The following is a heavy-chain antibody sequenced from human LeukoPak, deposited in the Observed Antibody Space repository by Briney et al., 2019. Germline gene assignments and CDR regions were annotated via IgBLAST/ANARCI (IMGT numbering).Heavy chain of an antibody. J-gene: IGHJ4*02. Sequence: GASVKVSCKASGYTFTSYYMHWVRQAPGQGLEWMGIINPSGGSTSYAQKFQGRVTMTRDMSTSTVYMGLSSLRSEDTAVYYCARDTAMGDYYFDYWGQGTLVTVSS. D-gene: IGHD5-18*01. V-gene: IGHV1-46*01. CDR3: ARDTAMGDYYFDY. CDR2: INPSGGST. CDR1: GYTFTSYY.